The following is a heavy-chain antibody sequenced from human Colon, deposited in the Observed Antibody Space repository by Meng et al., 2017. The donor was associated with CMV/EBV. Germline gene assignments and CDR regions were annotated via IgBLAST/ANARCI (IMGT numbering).Heavy chain of an antibody. V-gene: IGHV4-34*01. CDR1: GESFNGYY. Sequence: SETLSLTCAVYGESFNGYYWSWIRQPPGKGLEWIGEINNSGDTNYNPSLKSRVTISVDTSKNQFSLKLSSVTSADTAVYYCARTLYDLWSGFGGGPFDFWGQGTLVTVSS. CDR3: ARTLYDLWSGFGGGPFDF. J-gene: IGHJ4*02. CDR2: INNSGDT. D-gene: IGHD3-3*01.